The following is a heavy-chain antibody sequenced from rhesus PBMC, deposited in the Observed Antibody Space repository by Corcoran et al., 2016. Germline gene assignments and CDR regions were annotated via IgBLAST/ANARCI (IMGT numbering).Heavy chain of an antibody. CDR2: INGKIANT. J-gene: IGHJ4*01. CDR3: ARGGGSSYAPFDY. Sequence: QVQLQESGPGLVKPSETLSLTCAVSGASISSYWWSWIRQPPGKGLEWIGEINGKIANTYTTPSLRSRVTISKDASKNQFSRKLSSVTAADTAVYYCARGGGSSYAPFDYWGQGVLVTVSS. V-gene: IGHV4-80*01. CDR1: GASISSYW. D-gene: IGHD4-29*01.